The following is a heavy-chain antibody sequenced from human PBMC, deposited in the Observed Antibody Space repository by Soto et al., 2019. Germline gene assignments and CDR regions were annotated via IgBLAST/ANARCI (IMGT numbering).Heavy chain of an antibody. CDR2: INDYGTSI. J-gene: IGHJ4*02. D-gene: IGHD1-1*01. CDR1: VFTLVNYW. V-gene: IGHV3-74*01. CDR3: ARGGLEPFDY. Sequence: GWSLRLSCASSVFTLVNYWMHWGRQAPGKGLVWVSRINDYGTSINYAESVEGRFIISRDDAKSEVYLQMNNLRAEDSAGYYCARGGLEPFDYWGQGALVTVSS.